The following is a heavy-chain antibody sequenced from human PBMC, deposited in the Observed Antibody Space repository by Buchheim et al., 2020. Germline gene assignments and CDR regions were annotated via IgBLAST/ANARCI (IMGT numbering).Heavy chain of an antibody. CDR3: ARDPGGQLVPKAAINYYYRDV. V-gene: IGHV3-33*01. Sequence: QVQLVESGGGVVQPGRSLRLSCAASGFTFSSYGMHWVRQAPGKGLEWVAVIWYDGSNKYYADSVKGRFTISRDNSKNTLYLQRNSLRAEDTAVYYWARDPGGQLVPKAAINYYYRDVWGKGTT. J-gene: IGHJ6*03. CDR1: GFTFSSYG. CDR2: IWYDGSNK. D-gene: IGHD6-6*01.